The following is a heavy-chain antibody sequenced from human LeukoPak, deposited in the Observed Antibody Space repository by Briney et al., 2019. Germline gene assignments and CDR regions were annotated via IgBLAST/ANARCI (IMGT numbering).Heavy chain of an antibody. CDR1: GGSINSHY. CDR2: IYYTGST. D-gene: IGHD3-10*01. CDR3: AREVFGSGFFYGMDV. J-gene: IGHJ6*02. Sequence: SETLSLTCTVSGGSINSHYWSWIRQPPGKGLEWIGYIYYTGSTNYNPSLKSPVTLSVDTSKNQSSLKLRSVTAADTAVYYCAREVFGSGFFYGMDVWGQGTTVTVSS. V-gene: IGHV4-59*11.